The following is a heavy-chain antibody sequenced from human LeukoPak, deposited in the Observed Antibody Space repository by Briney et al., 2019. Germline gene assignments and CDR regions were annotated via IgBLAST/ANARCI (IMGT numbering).Heavy chain of an antibody. CDR3: IKMGPTPYAFDH. Sequence: GRSLRLSCSASGFTFDDFAMHWVRQVPGRGLEWVATISWNSGGSGYADSVKGRFTISRDNAKNSLYLQMNSLKPEDSALYYCIKMGPTPYAFDHWGLGTLVTVSS. D-gene: IGHD1-26*01. J-gene: IGHJ4*02. V-gene: IGHV3-9*01. CDR1: GFTFDDFA. CDR2: ISWNSGGS.